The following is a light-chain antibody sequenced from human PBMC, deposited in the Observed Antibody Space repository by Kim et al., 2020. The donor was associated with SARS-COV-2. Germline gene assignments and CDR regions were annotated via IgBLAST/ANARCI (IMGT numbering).Light chain of an antibody. CDR3: MQSMQLPYS. V-gene: IGKV2D-29*01. CDR1: QSLRHSDGKGY. J-gene: IGKJ2*03. Sequence: PASMSSQSRQSLRHSDGKGYLLWYMQKPGQPPHLLIYEVSNRFSGVPERMSGSGSGTDFTLRMSRVEAGDGGVYYCMQSMQLPYSFGQGTKLEI. CDR2: EVS.